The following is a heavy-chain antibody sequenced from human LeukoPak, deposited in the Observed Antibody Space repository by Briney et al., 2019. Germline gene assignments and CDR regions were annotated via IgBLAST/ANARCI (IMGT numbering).Heavy chain of an antibody. V-gene: IGHV3-33*01. J-gene: IGHJ4*02. D-gene: IGHD5-18*01. CDR3: ARTGDTERFDY. Sequence: GGSLGLSCAASGFXFSNYGIHWVRQAPGKGREWVALIRYDGSKKDYADSVKGRFTISRDNSKNTLSLQMDSLRAEDTAVYYCARTGDTERFDYWGQGTLVTVSS. CDR2: IRYDGSKK. CDR1: GFXFSNYG.